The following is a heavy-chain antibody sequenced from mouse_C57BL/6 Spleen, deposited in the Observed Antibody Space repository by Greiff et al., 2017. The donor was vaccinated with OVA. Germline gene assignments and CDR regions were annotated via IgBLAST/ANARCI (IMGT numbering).Heavy chain of an antibody. D-gene: IGHD2-3*01. V-gene: IGHV5-17*01. CDR3: ARTSDGYYSYWYFDV. CDR2: ISSGSSTI. CDR1: GFTFSDYG. J-gene: IGHJ1*03. Sequence: DVKLVESGGGLVKPGGSLKLSCAASGFTFSDYGMHWVRQAPEKGLEWVAYISSGSSTIYYADTVKGRFTISRDNAKNTLFLQMTSLRSEDTAMYYCARTSDGYYSYWYFDVWGTGTTVTVSS.